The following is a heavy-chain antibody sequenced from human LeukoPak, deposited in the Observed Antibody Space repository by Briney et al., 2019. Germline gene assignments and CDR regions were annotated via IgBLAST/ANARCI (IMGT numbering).Heavy chain of an antibody. J-gene: IGHJ6*02. CDR2: VSYDGTTK. D-gene: IGHD3-16*01. Sequence: GGSLRLSLVASGFKFNNYVIHGVAQAPGTGLDGWAFVSYDGTTKHYGDSVKGRFTISRDSAKNTVNLQMDSLRPEDTAVYYCAREYDYVWGSFSFNFHYYGMDVWGQGTTVIVSS. V-gene: IGHV3-30-3*01. CDR1: GFKFNNYV. CDR3: AREYDYVWGSFSFNFHYYGMDV.